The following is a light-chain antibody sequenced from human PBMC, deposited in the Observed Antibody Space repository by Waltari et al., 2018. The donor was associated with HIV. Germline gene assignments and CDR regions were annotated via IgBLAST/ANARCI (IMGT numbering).Light chain of an antibody. CDR3: SAWDSSLSEWV. Sequence: AGLTQPSSVSKGLGQNVTLTCTGNDKNVGHEGAAWLLRHEGHPPEVLSYRGGARPAGISQKYSASRSGNTVSLTITGLQVDDEAVYYCSAWDSSLSEWVFGGGTKLTVL. CDR2: RGG. CDR1: DKNVGHEG. J-gene: IGLJ3*02. V-gene: IGLV10-54*01.